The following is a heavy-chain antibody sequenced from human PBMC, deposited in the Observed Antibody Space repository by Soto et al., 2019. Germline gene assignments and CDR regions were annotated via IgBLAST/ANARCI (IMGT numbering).Heavy chain of an antibody. CDR2: IIPIFGTA. D-gene: IGHD3-16*01. CDR1: GGTFSSYS. Sequence: QVQLVQSGAEVKKPGSSVKVSCKASGGTFSSYSINWVRQAPGQGLEWMGGIIPIFGTANYAQKFQGRVTLTADESTSTAHMELSSLRIEDTAVNYCARPFQSWPGGWYFDLWGRGTLVTVSS. J-gene: IGHJ2*01. CDR3: ARPFQSWPGGWYFDL. V-gene: IGHV1-69*01.